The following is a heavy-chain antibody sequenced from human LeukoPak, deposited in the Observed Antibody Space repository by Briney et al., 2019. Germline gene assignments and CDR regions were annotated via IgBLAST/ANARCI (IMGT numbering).Heavy chain of an antibody. J-gene: IGHJ4*02. V-gene: IGHV1-2*02. CDR3: ARVADLFGSSWYYFDY. CDR1: GYTFTDYY. D-gene: IGHD6-13*01. CDR2: INPNSGGT. Sequence: GASVKVSCRGSGYTFTDYYMHWVRQAPGQGLEWMGWINPNSGGTNYAQKFQGRVTMTRDTSISTAYTELNRLRSDDTAVYYCARVADLFGSSWYYFDYWGQGTLVTVSS.